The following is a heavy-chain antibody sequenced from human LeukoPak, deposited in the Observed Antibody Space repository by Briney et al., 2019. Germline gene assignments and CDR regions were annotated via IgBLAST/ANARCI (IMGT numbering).Heavy chain of an antibody. CDR1: GFTFRTSG. V-gene: IGHV3-23*01. D-gene: IGHD5-18*01. J-gene: IGHJ4*02. Sequence: LPGGSLRLSCAGSGFTFRTSGMNWVRQAPGKGLEWVSAISGSGGSTYYADSVKGRFTISRDNSKNTLYLQMNSLRAEDTAVYYCAKARGSGYSSPGYWGQGTLVTVSS. CDR3: AKARGSGYSSPGY. CDR2: ISGSGGST.